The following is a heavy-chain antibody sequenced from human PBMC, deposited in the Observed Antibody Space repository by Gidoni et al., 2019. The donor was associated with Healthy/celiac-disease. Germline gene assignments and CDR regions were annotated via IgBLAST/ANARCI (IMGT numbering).Heavy chain of an antibody. D-gene: IGHD3-9*01. CDR2: IYYSGST. V-gene: IGHV4-39*01. Sequence: QLQLQESGPGLVKPSETLSLTCTVSGGSLSSISYYWGWIRQPPGKGLEWIGSIYYSGSTYYNPSLKSRVTISVDTSKNQFSLKLSSVTAADTAVYYCARPALYYDILTGYSPGGWFDPWGQGTLVTVSS. CDR1: GGSLSSISYY. J-gene: IGHJ5*02. CDR3: ARPALYYDILTGYSPGGWFDP.